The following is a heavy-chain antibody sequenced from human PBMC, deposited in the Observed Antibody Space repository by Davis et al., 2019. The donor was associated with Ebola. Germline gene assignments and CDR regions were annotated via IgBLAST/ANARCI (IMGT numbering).Heavy chain of an antibody. V-gene: IGHV4-59*11. D-gene: IGHD3-16*01. J-gene: IGHJ4*02. CDR2: IHYTRST. Sequence: PGGSLRLSCTVSGVSNSRHYWSWIRQPPGKRLEWFGSIHYTRSTNYNSSLYSRVTISIDTSKNQFSLRLNSVTAADTAMYFCAERGGSVWGQGTLVTVSS. CDR1: GVSNSRHY. CDR3: AERGGSV.